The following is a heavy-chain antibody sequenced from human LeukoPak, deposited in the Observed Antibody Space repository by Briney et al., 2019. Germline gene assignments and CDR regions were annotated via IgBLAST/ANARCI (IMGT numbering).Heavy chain of an antibody. CDR1: GASISSGGYY. D-gene: IGHD3-10*01. CDR3: ARVSDDVDYYYYKAV. V-gene: IGHV4-31*03. CDR2: IYYSGSTY. J-gene: IGHJ6*03. Sequence: SETLSLTCTVSGASISSGGYYWSWIRQHPGKGLEWFGYIYYSGSTYYYNPSLKCRVTISVDTSKNQFSLELTSVTAADTAVYYCARVSDDVDYYYYKAVWSKGTTVTVSS.